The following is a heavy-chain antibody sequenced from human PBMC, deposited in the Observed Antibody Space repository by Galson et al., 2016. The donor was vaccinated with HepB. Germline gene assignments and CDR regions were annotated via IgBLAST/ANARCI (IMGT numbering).Heavy chain of an antibody. CDR3: TRGLHVVLSGGYFDL. D-gene: IGHD3-10*01. CDR1: GFALSSYN. CDR2: ISCGSYTI. J-gene: IGHJ2*01. Sequence: SLRLSCAASGFALSSYNMNWVRQAPGKGLEWISYISCGSYTINYAGSVKGRFTISRDNARNSLYLQMNSLRDDDTAVYYCTRGLHVVLSGGYFDLWGRGALVTVSS. V-gene: IGHV3-48*02.